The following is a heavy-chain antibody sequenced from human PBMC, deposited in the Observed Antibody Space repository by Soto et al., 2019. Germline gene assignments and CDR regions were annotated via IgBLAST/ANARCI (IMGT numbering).Heavy chain of an antibody. CDR2: ISYHGSDK. CDR1: GFTFSNYG. CDR3: AKDHLTTTVTTVGY. Sequence: QVQLVESGGGVVQPGRSLRLSCAASGFTFSNYGMHWVRQAPCKGLEWVAVISYHGSDKYYADSVKGRFTISRDNSKNTLYLQMDSLRAEDTAVYYCAKDHLTTTVTTVGYWGQGTLVTVSS. D-gene: IGHD4-17*01. V-gene: IGHV3-30*18. J-gene: IGHJ4*02.